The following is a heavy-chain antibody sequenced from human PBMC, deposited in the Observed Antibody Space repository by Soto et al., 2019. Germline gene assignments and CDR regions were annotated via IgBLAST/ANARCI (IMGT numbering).Heavy chain of an antibody. CDR2: IWYDGSNK. CDR1: GFTFSSYG. D-gene: IGHD3-22*01. V-gene: IGHV3-33*01. CDR3: ASDQMIVGEKLLDS. Sequence: QVQLVESGGGVVQPGRSRTLSCAASGFTFSSYGMRWVRQAPGKGLEWGACIWYDGSNKAYADSVKGRFTISRDNAKNTLYLEMNSLRAEDTAIYYCASDQMIVGEKLLDSRGQGTLVTVSS. J-gene: IGHJ4*02.